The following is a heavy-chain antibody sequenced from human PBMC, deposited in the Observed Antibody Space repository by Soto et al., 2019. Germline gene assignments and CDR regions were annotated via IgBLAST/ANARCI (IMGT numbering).Heavy chain of an antibody. CDR3: ARHRRTTVAKFYFDS. CDR2: IYNSGTT. Sequence: PSATLSLTCTVTGGTISGYYWSWIRQAPGKGLEWIAYIYNSGTTNYNPSLKSRVTISEDSSKNQISLKLSSVTAADTAVYYCARHRRTTVAKFYFDSSGQGALVTVSS. D-gene: IGHD4-4*01. V-gene: IGHV4-59*08. J-gene: IGHJ4*02. CDR1: GGTISGYY.